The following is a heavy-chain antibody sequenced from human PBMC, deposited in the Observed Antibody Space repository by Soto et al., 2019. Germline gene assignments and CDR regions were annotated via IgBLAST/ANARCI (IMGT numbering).Heavy chain of an antibody. D-gene: IGHD5-18*01. CDR2: ISSSSSYI. CDR3: ARDGRYSHGHDY. Sequence: EVQLVESGGGLVKPGGSLRLSCAASGFTFSSYSMNWVRQAPGKGLEWVSSISSSSSYIYYADSVKGRFTISRDNAKNSLYLQMNSLRAEDTAVYYCARDGRYSHGHDYWGQGTLVTVSS. V-gene: IGHV3-21*01. J-gene: IGHJ4*02. CDR1: GFTFSSYS.